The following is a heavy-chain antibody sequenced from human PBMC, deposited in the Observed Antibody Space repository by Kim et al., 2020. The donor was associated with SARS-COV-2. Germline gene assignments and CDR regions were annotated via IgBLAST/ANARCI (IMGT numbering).Heavy chain of an antibody. CDR3: AKRDSSGWYSPFDY. CDR1: GFTFSSDV. Sequence: GGSLRLSCVASGFTFSSDVLNWVRQAPGKGLEWVSTISGSGEYTYYADSVKGRFTISRDNSKNTLYLQMISLRAEDTAVYYCAKRDSSGWYSPFDYWGQG. D-gene: IGHD6-19*01. CDR2: ISGSGEYT. V-gene: IGHV3-23*01. J-gene: IGHJ4*02.